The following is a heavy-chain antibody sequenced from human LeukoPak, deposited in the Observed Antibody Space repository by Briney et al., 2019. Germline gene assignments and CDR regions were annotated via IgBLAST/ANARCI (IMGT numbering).Heavy chain of an antibody. CDR2: IKEDGSEK. J-gene: IGHJ6*03. CDR3: ARDHRGYQLPQLNSYYYMDV. CDR1: GFIFSSYE. Sequence: LSGGSLRLSCAASGFIFSSYEMSWVRQAPGKGLEWVANIKEDGSEKYYVDSVKGRFTISYDSAKNSLYLQMNSLRAEDTAMYYCARDHRGYQLPQLNSYYYMDVWGKGTTVTVS. V-gene: IGHV3-7*01. D-gene: IGHD2-2*01.